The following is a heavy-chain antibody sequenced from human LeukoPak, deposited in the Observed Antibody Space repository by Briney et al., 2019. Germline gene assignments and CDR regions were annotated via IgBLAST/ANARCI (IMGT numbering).Heavy chain of an antibody. CDR1: GGSFSGYY. CDR2: INHRGST. Sequence: SETLSLTCVVYGGSFSGYYWSWIRQSPGKGLEWIGEINHRGSTNYNPSLKRRVTISLDTSKNQFSLKLSSVTAADTAVYYCAKSLYGSGSYYNWFDPWGQGTRVIVSS. V-gene: IGHV4-34*01. J-gene: IGHJ5*02. CDR3: AKSLYGSGSYYNWFDP. D-gene: IGHD3-10*01.